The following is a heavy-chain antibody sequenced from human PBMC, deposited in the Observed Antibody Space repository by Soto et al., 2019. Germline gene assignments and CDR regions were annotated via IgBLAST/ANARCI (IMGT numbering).Heavy chain of an antibody. Sequence: PSETLSLTCAVSGGSNSSGGYYWSWIRQHPGKGLEWIGYIYYSGSTYYNPSLKSRVTISVDTSKNQFSLQLSSVTAADTAVYYCARDFTDSSGPTLGMGVWGQGTTVTVSS. V-gene: IGHV4-31*11. CDR1: GGSNSSGGYY. D-gene: IGHD6-19*01. CDR3: ARDFTDSSGPTLGMGV. CDR2: IYYSGST. J-gene: IGHJ6*02.